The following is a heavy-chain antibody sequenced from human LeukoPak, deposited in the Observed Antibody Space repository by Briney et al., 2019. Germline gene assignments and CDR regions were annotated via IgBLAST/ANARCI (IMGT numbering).Heavy chain of an antibody. CDR2: IWYDGSNK. Sequence: GRSLRLSCAASGFTFSNYAMHWVRQAPGKGLEWVAVIWYDGSNKYYADSVKGRFTISRDNSKNTLYLQMNSLRAEDTAVYYCARDKGTPVANYFDYWGQGTLVTVSS. D-gene: IGHD2-15*01. CDR3: ARDKGTPVANYFDY. V-gene: IGHV3-33*08. J-gene: IGHJ4*02. CDR1: GFTFSNYA.